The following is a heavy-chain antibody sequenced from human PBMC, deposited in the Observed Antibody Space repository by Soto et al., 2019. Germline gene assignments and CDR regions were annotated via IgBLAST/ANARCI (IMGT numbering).Heavy chain of an antibody. CDR3: ARAGYGSGSYYFDY. V-gene: IGHV4-59*01. D-gene: IGHD3-10*01. Sequence: SETLSLTCAVYGGSFSGYYWSWIRQPPGKGLEWIGYIYYSGSTNYNPSLKSRVTISVDTSKNQFSLKLSSVTAADTAVYYCARAGYGSGSYYFDYWGQGTLVTVSS. CDR2: IYYSGST. CDR1: GGSFSGYY. J-gene: IGHJ4*02.